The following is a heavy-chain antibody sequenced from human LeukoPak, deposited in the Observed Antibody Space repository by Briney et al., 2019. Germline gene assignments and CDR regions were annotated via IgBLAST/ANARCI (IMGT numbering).Heavy chain of an antibody. CDR3: ARGYDSSGYSLFDY. V-gene: IGHV1-18*01. J-gene: IGHJ4*02. D-gene: IGHD3-22*01. CDR1: GYTFTSYG. CDR2: ISAYNGNT. Sequence: ASVTVSFKASGYTFTSYGISWVRQAPGQGREWMGWISAYNGNTNYAQKLQGRVTMTTDTSTSTAYMELRSLRSDDTAVYYCARGYDSSGYSLFDYWGQGTLVTVSS.